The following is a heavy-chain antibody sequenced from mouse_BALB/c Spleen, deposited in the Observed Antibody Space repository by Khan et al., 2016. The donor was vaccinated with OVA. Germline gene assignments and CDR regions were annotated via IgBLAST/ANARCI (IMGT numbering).Heavy chain of an antibody. D-gene: IGHD3-1*01. CDR3: TRAGDGAFAF. Sequence: VQLQQSGTVLARPGASVKMSCKTSGYSFSDYWMHWVKQRPGQGLEWIGGIYTGNSDITYNQKFKGKAKLTAVTSASTAYMELSSLTNEDSAVYYCTRAGDGAFAFWGQGTLVTVSA. J-gene: IGHJ3*01. CDR2: IYTGNSDI. V-gene: IGHV1-5*01. CDR1: GYSFSDYW.